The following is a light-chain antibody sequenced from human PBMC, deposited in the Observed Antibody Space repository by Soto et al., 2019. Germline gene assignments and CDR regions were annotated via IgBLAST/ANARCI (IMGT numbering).Light chain of an antibody. CDR1: SSDVGGYNY. Sequence: QSVLTQPRSVSGSPGQSVTISCTGTSSDVGGYNYVSWYQQYPGKAPKLIIYDVSERPSGVPDRFSGSKAGDTASLTISELQAEDEADYYCCAHAGSYTSVFGSGTKVTVL. V-gene: IGLV2-11*01. CDR3: CAHAGSYTSV. CDR2: DVS. J-gene: IGLJ1*01.